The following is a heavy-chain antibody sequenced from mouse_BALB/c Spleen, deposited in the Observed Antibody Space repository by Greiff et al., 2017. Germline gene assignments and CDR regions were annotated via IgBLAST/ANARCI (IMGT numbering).Heavy chain of an antibody. V-gene: IGHV1-80*01. D-gene: IGHD4-1*01. CDR3: ATGTDYAMDY. CDR1: GYAFSSYW. CDR2: IYPGDGDT. J-gene: IGHJ4*01. Sequence: VKLQESGAELVRPGSSVKISCKASGYAFSSYWMNWVKQRPGQGLEWIGQIYPGDGDTNYNGKFKGKATLTADKSSSTAYMQLSSLTSEDSAVYFCATGTDYAMDYWGQGTSVTVSS.